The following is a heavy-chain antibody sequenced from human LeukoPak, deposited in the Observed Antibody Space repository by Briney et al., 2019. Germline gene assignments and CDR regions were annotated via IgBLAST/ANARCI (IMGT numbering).Heavy chain of an antibody. CDR2: IIPIFGTA. CDR1: GGTFSSYA. J-gene: IGHJ4*02. Sequence: SVKVSCKASGGTFSSYAISWVRQAPGQGLEWMGEIIPIFGTANYAQKFQGRVTITADESTSTAYMELSSLRSEDTAVYYCARGSTVTALIYFDYWGQGTLVTVSS. V-gene: IGHV1-69*13. CDR3: ARGSTVTALIYFDY. D-gene: IGHD2-21*02.